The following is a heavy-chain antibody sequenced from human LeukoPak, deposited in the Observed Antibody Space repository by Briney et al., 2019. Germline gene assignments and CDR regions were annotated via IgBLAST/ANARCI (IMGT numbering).Heavy chain of an antibody. D-gene: IGHD3/OR15-3a*01. CDR3: AKKHGLDY. CDR1: GFTFSSYS. CDR2: IKQDGSEK. V-gene: IGHV3-7*01. J-gene: IGHJ4*02. Sequence: GGSLRLSCAASGFTFSSYSMNWVRQAPGKGLEWVANIKQDGSEKYYVDSVKGRFTISRDNAKNSLYLQMNSLRAEDTAVYYGAKKHGLDYWGREPLVTVPS.